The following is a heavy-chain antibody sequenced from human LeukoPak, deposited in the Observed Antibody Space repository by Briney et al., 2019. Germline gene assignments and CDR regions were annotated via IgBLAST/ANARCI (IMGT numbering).Heavy chain of an antibody. D-gene: IGHD3-9*01. CDR1: GFTFSSYG. J-gene: IGHJ4*02. CDR2: IWYDGNNK. Sequence: GSLRLSCAASGFTFSSYGMHWVRQAPGKGLEWVAVIWYDGNNKYYADSVKGRFTISRDNSKNTLYLQMNSLRAEDTAVYYCAKEGDFYDILTDYWGQGTLVTVSS. CDR3: AKEGDFYDILTDY. V-gene: IGHV3-33*06.